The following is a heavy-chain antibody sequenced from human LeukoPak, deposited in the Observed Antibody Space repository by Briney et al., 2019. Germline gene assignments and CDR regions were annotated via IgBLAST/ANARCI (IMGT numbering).Heavy chain of an antibody. CDR3: ARDQYYDPRGAFDI. J-gene: IGHJ3*02. Sequence: SETLSLTCTVSGGSISSGSYYWSWIRQPAGKGLEWIGRIYTSGSTNYNPSLKSRVTISVDTSKNQFSLKLSSVTAADTAVYYCARDQYYDPRGAFDIWGQGTMVTVSS. CDR1: GGSISSGSYY. CDR2: IYTSGST. D-gene: IGHD3-22*01. V-gene: IGHV4-61*02.